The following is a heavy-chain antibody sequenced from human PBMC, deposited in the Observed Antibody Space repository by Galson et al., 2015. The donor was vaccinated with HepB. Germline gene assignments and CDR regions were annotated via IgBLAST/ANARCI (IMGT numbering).Heavy chain of an antibody. J-gene: IGHJ4*02. CDR1: GYTFNTYG. V-gene: IGHV1-18*01. CDR3: ATDSSGYYYFDY. Sequence: SVKVSCKASGYTFNTYGISWVRQAPGQGPEWMGWISGYSGDTNYAQNFQGRVTMTTDTSTSTAYMELRSLRSDDTAVYYCATDSSGYYYFDYWGQGTLVIVSS. CDR2: ISGYSGDT. D-gene: IGHD3-22*01.